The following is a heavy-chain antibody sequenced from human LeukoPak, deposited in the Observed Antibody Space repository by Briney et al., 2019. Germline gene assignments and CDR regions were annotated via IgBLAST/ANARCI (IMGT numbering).Heavy chain of an antibody. CDR3: ARASQSSMVRGVIINGNWFDP. Sequence: GASVKVSCKASGYTFTSYGISWVRQAPGQGLEWMGWISAYNGNTNYAQKLQGRVTMTTDTSTSTAYMELRSLRSDDTAVYYCARASQSSMVRGVIINGNWFDPWGQGTLVTVSS. J-gene: IGHJ5*02. CDR1: GYTFTSYG. CDR2: ISAYNGNT. D-gene: IGHD3-10*01. V-gene: IGHV1-18*01.